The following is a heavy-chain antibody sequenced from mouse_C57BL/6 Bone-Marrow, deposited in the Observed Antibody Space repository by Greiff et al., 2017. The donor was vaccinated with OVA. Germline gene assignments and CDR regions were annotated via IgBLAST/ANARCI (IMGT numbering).Heavy chain of an antibody. CDR1: GFTFTDYY. CDR2: IRNKANGYTT. CDR3: ASLHYYAMDY. V-gene: IGHV7-3*01. J-gene: IGHJ4*01. Sequence: DVKLVESGGGLVQPGGSLSLSCAASGFTFTDYYMSWVRQPPGKALEWLGFIRNKANGYTTEYSASVKGRFTISRDNSQSILYLQMNALRAEDSATYYCASLHYYAMDYWGQGTSGTVSS.